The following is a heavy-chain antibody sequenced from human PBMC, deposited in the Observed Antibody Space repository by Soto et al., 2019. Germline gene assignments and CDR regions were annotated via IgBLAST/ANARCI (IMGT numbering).Heavy chain of an antibody. V-gene: IGHV3-23*01. Sequence: PGGSLRLSCAASGFTFSSYAMSWVRQAPGKGLEWVSAISGSGGSTYYADSVKGRFTISRDNSKNTPYLQMNSLRAEDTAVYYCAKDLYDSSGTPTTGMDVWGQGTTVTVSS. CDR2: ISGSGGST. D-gene: IGHD3-22*01. CDR3: AKDLYDSSGTPTTGMDV. J-gene: IGHJ6*02. CDR1: GFTFSSYA.